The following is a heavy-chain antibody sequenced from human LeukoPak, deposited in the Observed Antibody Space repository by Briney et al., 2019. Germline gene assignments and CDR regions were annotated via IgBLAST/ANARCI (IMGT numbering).Heavy chain of an antibody. CDR3: TRQLPYMDV. CDR2: INFNGGGT. V-gene: IGHV1-2*02. J-gene: IGHJ6*03. CDR1: GYTFTNYF. D-gene: IGHD1-7*01. Sequence: ASVKVSCKASGYTFTNYFMHWVRQAPGQGLEWMGWINFNGGGTNFAQKFQGRVTMTRDTSINTAYMELSGLRSDDTAVYYCTRQLPYMDVWGKGTTVIVSS.